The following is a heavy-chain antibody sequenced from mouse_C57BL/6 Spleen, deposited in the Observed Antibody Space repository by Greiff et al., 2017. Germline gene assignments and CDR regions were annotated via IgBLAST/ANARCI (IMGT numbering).Heavy chain of an antibody. CDR1: GFTFSDSG. Sequence: EVKLVESGGGLVKPGGSLKLSCAASGFTFSDSGMHWVRQAPEKGLEWVAYISGGSSTIYYADTVKGRFTISRDKAKYTLFLQMTSLRSEDTAMYYCARDGSSSPFAYWGQGTLVTVSA. J-gene: IGHJ3*01. CDR2: ISGGSSTI. V-gene: IGHV5-17*01. CDR3: ARDGSSSPFAY. D-gene: IGHD1-1*01.